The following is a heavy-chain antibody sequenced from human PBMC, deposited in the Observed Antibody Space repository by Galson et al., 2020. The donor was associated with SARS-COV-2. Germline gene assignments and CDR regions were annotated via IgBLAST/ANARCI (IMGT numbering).Heavy chain of an antibody. J-gene: IGHJ6*02. CDR1: GYTLTELS. Sequence: GESLKISCKVSGYTLTELSMHWVRQAPGKGLEWMGGFDPEDGETIYAQKFQGRVTMTEDTSTETAYMELSSLRSEDTAVYYCATGVAVAGTRRSYYYVYGMDVWGQGTTVTVSS. D-gene: IGHD6-19*01. CDR2: FDPEDGET. CDR3: ATGVAVAGTRRSYYYVYGMDV. V-gene: IGHV1-24*01.